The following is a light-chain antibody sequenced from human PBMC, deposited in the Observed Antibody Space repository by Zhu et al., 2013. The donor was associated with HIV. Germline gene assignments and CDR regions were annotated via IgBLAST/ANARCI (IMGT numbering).Light chain of an antibody. J-gene: IGLJ3*02. CDR3: VLYMGSGIWV. CDR1: SGSVSTNYY. Sequence: QTVVTQEPAFSVSPGGTVTLTCGLTSGSVSTNYYPTWYQHTPGQAPRTLIFNTDSRSSGVPERFSGSILGSKAALTITGAQADDECDYYCVLYMGSGIWVFGGGTKLTVV. V-gene: IGLV8-61*01. CDR2: NTD.